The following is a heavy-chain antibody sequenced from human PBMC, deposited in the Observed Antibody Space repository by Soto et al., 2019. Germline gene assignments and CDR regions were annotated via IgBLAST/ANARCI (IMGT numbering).Heavy chain of an antibody. D-gene: IGHD3-22*01. J-gene: IGHJ6*02. CDR1: GYTFTSYV. Sequence: ASVKVSCKASGYTFTSYVISWVRQAPGQGLEWMGWISAYNGNTNYAQKLQGRVTMTTDTSTSTAYMELRSLRSDDTAVYYCVRFPQNYYDSSGYYYYGMDVWGQGTTVTVSS. CDR3: VRFPQNYYDSSGYYYYGMDV. CDR2: ISAYNGNT. V-gene: IGHV1-18*01.